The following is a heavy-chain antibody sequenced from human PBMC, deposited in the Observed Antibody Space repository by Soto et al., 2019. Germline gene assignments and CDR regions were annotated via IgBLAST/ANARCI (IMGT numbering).Heavy chain of an antibody. V-gene: IGHV1-18*01. CDR2: ISAYNGNT. CDR3: ARGQGSPYYYYMDV. CDR1: GYTFTSYG. Sequence: ASVKVSCKASGYTFTSYGISWVRQAPGQGLEWMGWISAYNGNTNYAQKLQGRVTITRDTSASTAYMELSSLRSEDTAVYYCARGQGSPYYYYMDVWGKGTTVTVSS. J-gene: IGHJ6*03.